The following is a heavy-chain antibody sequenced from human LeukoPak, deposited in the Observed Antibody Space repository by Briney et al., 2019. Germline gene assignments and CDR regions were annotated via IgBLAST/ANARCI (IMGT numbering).Heavy chain of an antibody. CDR1: GGSISSYY. J-gene: IGHJ4*02. V-gene: IGHV4-4*09. D-gene: IGHD3-10*01. CDR3: ARLGLYYHAAYFDY. Sequence: KPSETLSLTCTVSGGSISSYYWSWIRQPQGKGLEWIGYIYTSGSTNYNPSLKSRVTISVDTSKNQFSLKLSSVTAADTAVYYCARLGLYYHAAYFDYWGQGTLVTVSS. CDR2: IYTSGST.